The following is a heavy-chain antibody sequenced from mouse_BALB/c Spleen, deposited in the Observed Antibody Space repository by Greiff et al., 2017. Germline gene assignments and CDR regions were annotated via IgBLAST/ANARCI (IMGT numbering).Heavy chain of an antibody. CDR2: ISSGGST. D-gene: IGHD1-1*01. CDR3: ANYYGSSYYAMDY. CDR1: GFTFSSYA. J-gene: IGHJ2*01. V-gene: IGHV5-6-5*01. Sequence: EVQGVESGGGLVKPGGSLKLSCAASGFTFSSYAMSWVRQTPEKRLEWVASISSGGSTYYPDSVKGRFTISRDNARNILYLQMSSLRSEDTAMYYCANYYGSSYYAMDYWGQGTTLTVSS.